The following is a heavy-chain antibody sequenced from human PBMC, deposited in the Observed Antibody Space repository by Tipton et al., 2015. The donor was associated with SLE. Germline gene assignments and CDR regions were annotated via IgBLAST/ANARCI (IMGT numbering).Heavy chain of an antibody. V-gene: IGHV4-34*01. J-gene: IGHJ4*02. CDR2: INHSGST. D-gene: IGHD3-10*01. CDR3: ASLRTEYYYGSRADY. Sequence: LRLSCAVYGGSFSGYYWSWIRQPPGKGLEWIGEINHSGSTNYNPSLKSRVTISVDTSKNQFSLKLSSVTAAVTAVYYCASLRTEYYYGSRADYWGQGTLVTVSS. CDR1: GGSFSGYY.